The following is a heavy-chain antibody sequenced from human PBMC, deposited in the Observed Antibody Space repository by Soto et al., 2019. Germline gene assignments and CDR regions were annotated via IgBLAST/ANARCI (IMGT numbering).Heavy chain of an antibody. Sequence: PGASLRLSCAASGFTFSNAWMNWVRQAPGKGLEWVGLIKSKTDGGAIDYPAPVRGRFIISRDDSTNTLYLQMNSLKTEDTAVYYCATAHPRGPDYWGQGTLVTVSS. CDR3: ATAHPRGPDY. CDR2: IKSKTDGGAI. J-gene: IGHJ4*02. D-gene: IGHD5-12*01. CDR1: GFTFSNAW. V-gene: IGHV3-15*01.